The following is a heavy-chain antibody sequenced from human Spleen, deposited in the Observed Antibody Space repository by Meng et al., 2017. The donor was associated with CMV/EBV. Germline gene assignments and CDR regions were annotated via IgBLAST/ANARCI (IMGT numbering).Heavy chain of an antibody. Sequence: GGSLRLSCAASGFTVSSNYMSWVRQAPGKGLEWVSVIYSGGSTYYADSVKGRFTISRDNSKNTLYLQMNSLRAEDTAVYYCASSLKPSDCSSTSCPPGGYYGMDVWGQGTTVTVSS. CDR1: GFTVSSNY. J-gene: IGHJ6*02. CDR3: ASSLKPSDCSSTSCPPGGYYGMDV. V-gene: IGHV3-66*01. D-gene: IGHD2-2*01. CDR2: IYSGGST.